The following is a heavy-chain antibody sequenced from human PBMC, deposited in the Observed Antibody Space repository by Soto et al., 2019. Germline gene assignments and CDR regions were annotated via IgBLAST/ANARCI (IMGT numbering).Heavy chain of an antibody. CDR3: ARAPLGRAEDLYYYYYMDV. J-gene: IGHJ6*03. Sequence: PGGSLRLSCAASGFTFSSYDMHWVRQATGKGLEWVSAIGTAGDTYYPGSVKGRFTISRENAKNSLYLQMKSLRAGDTAVYYCARAPLGRAEDLYYYYYMDVWGKGTTVTVSS. CDR1: GFTFSSYD. V-gene: IGHV3-13*01. CDR2: IGTAGDT. D-gene: IGHD2-15*01.